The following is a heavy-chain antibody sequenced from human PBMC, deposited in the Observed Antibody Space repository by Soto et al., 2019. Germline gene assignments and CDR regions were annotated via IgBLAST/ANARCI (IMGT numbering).Heavy chain of an antibody. V-gene: IGHV3-23*01. CDR1: GFTFSSYA. J-gene: IGHJ4*02. CDR2: ISGSGGST. CDR3: AKDHIVVVPAAMGEDY. Sequence: GSLRLSCAASGFTFSSYAMSWVRQAPGKGLEWVSAISGSGGSTYYADSVKGRFTISRDNSKNTLYLQMNSLRAEDTAVYYCAKDHIVVVPAAMGEDYWGQGTLVTVSS. D-gene: IGHD2-2*01.